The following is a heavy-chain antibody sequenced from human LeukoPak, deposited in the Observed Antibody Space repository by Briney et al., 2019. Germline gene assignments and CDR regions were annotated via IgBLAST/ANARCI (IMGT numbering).Heavy chain of an antibody. CDR1: GYSISSGYY. CDR2: IYHSGST. CDR3: ARAHRVVVAALFDY. V-gene: IGHV4-38-2*02. Sequence: SETLSLTCTVSGYSISSGYYWGWIRQPPGKGLEWIGSIYHSGSTYYNPSLKSRVTISVDTSKNQFSLKLSSVTAADTAVYYCARAHRVVVAALFDYWGQGTLVTVSS. J-gene: IGHJ4*02. D-gene: IGHD2-15*01.